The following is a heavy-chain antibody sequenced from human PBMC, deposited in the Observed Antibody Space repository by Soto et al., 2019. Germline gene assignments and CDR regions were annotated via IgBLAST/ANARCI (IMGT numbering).Heavy chain of an antibody. Sequence: GGSLRLSCAASGLTVSSNYMSWVRQAPGKGLEWVSVIYSGGNTYYADSVKGRFTISRDNSKDTLFLQMNSLRAEDTAVYYCARGLYDYVWGSYAQFDYWGQGTLVTVSS. J-gene: IGHJ4*02. CDR1: GLTVSSNY. CDR3: ARGLYDYVWGSYAQFDY. CDR2: IYSGGNT. V-gene: IGHV3-53*01. D-gene: IGHD3-16*01.